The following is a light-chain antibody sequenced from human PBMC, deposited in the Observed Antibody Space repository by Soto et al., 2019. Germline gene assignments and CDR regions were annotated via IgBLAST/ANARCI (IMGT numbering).Light chain of an antibody. J-gene: IGLJ1*01. CDR3: AAWDDSLSGQV. Sequence: QSVLTQPPSASGTPGQRVTISCSGSSSNIGSNYVYWYQQLPGTAPKLLIYSNNQRPSGVPDRFSGSKSGTSASLAISGLRCEDEADYYCAAWDDSLSGQVFGTGTKVTVL. V-gene: IGLV1-47*02. CDR2: SNN. CDR1: SSNIGSNY.